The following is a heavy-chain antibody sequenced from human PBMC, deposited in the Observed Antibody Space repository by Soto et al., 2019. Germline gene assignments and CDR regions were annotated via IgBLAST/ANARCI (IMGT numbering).Heavy chain of an antibody. J-gene: IGHJ4*02. D-gene: IGHD3-10*01. CDR1: GFTFSGHT. V-gene: IGHV3-21*01. CDR2: VSSSSSYI. Sequence: EVQLVESGGGLVKPGGSLRLSCAASGFTFSGHTINWVRQAPGKGLEWVSSVSSSSSYIYYADSVNGRFTVSRDNAEKSLYLQMNSLRAEDTAIYYCARCMGFDGSGYAFFDSWGQGTLVTVSS. CDR3: ARCMGFDGSGYAFFDS.